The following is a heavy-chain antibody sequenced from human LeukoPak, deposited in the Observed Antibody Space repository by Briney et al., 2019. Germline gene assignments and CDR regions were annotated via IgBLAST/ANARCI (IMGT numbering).Heavy chain of an antibody. CDR2: INAGNGNT. D-gene: IGHD2-2*01. J-gene: IGHJ6*03. CDR1: GYTFTSYA. CDR3: ARSPRYCSSTSCYSPPATPYYYYMDV. Sequence: ASVKVSCKASGYTFTSYAMHWVRQAPGQRLEWMGWINAGNGNTKYSQKFQGRVTITTDESTSTAYMELSSLRSEDTAVYYCARSPRYCSSTSCYSPPATPYYYYMDVWGKGTTVTVSS. V-gene: IGHV1-3*01.